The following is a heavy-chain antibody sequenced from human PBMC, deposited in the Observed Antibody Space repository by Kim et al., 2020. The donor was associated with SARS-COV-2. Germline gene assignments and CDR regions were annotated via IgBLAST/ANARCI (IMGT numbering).Heavy chain of an antibody. D-gene: IGHD3-16*01. CDR3: WGCYYYYGMDV. Sequence: SGPTLVNPTQTLTLTCTFSGFSLSTSGVGVGWIRQPPGKALEWLALIYWDDDKRYSPSLKSRLTITKDTSKNQVVLTMTNMDHVDTATYYCWGCYYYYGMDVWGQGTTVTVSS. J-gene: IGHJ6*02. V-gene: IGHV2-5*02. CDR1: GFSLSTSGVG. CDR2: IYWDDDK.